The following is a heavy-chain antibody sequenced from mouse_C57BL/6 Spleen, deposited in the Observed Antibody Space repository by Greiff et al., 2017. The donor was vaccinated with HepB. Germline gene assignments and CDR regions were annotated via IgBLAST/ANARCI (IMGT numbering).Heavy chain of an antibody. Sequence: VQLKQSGPELVKPGASVKISCKASGYSFTGYYMNWVKQSPEKSLEWIGEINPSTGGTTYNQKFKAKATLTVDKSSSTAYMQLKSLTSEDSAVYYCARGDYDYIFAYWGQGTLVTVSA. CDR2: INPSTGGT. J-gene: IGHJ3*01. CDR1: GYSFTGYY. D-gene: IGHD2-4*01. V-gene: IGHV1-42*01. CDR3: ARGDYDYIFAY.